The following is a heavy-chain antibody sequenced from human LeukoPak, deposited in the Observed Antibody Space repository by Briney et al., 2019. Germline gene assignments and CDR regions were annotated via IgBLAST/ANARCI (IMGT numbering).Heavy chain of an antibody. CDR1: GGSFSGYY. CDR2: INPSGST. D-gene: IGHD3-10*01. J-gene: IGHJ4*02. V-gene: IGHV4-34*01. Sequence: SETLSLTCAVYGGSFSGYYWSWIRQPPGKGLEWIGEINPSGSTNYNPSLKSRVTISVDTSKNQFSLKLSSVTAADTAVYYCARARLLWFGELSYYFDYWGQGTLVTVSS. CDR3: ARARLLWFGELSYYFDY.